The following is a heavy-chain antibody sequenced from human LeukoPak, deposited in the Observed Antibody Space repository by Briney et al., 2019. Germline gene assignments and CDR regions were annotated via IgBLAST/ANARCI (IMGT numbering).Heavy chain of an antibody. CDR2: ISDHNGHT. D-gene: IGHD1-26*01. CDR1: GYTFTRYG. V-gene: IGHV1-18*01. CDR3: AREQVGVSFDY. J-gene: IGHJ4*02. Sequence: GASVKVSCKASGYTFTRYGISWVRQATGQGLEWMGWISDHNGHTNYVQPFQGRVTMTTDTSTNTAYVEMSRLRSDDTAVNYCAREQVGVSFDYWGQGTLVTVSS.